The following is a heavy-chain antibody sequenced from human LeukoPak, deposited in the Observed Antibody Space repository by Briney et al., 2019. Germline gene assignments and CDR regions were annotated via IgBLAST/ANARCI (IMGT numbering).Heavy chain of an antibody. Sequence: GGSLRLSCAASGFTVSSNYMSWVRQAPGKGLEWVSVISGSGGSTYYADSVKGRFTISRDNSKNTLYLQMNSLRAEDTAVYYCAKEQVPGGPWYHARVPDYWGQGTLVTVSS. CDR3: AKEQVPGGPWYHARVPDY. CDR2: ISGSGGST. V-gene: IGHV3-23*01. J-gene: IGHJ4*02. D-gene: IGHD3-10*01. CDR1: GFTVSSNY.